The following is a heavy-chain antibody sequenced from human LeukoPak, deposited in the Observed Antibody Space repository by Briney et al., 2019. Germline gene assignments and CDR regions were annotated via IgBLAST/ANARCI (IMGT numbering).Heavy chain of an antibody. CDR3: ARWPGATTVTTVRTYDY. CDR2: IYPGDSDT. V-gene: IGHV5-51*01. D-gene: IGHD4-17*01. CDR1: GYSFTSYW. Sequence: RGESLKISCKGSGYSFTSYWIGWVRQMPGKGLEWMGIIYPGDSDTRYSPSFQGQVTISADKSISTAYLQWSSLKASDTAMYYCARWPGATTVTTVRTYDYWGQGTLATVSS. J-gene: IGHJ4*02.